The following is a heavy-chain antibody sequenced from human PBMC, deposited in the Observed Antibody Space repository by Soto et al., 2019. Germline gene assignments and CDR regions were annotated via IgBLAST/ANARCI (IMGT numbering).Heavy chain of an antibody. D-gene: IGHD3-22*01. CDR1: GGSISSSSYY. Sequence: SETLSLTCTVSGGSISSSSYYWGWIRQPPGKGLEWIGSIYYSGSTYYNPSLKSRVTISVDTSKNRFSLKLSSVTAADTAVYYCARHRRSTYYYDSSGPDYWGQGTLVTVSS. V-gene: IGHV4-39*01. J-gene: IGHJ4*02. CDR2: IYYSGST. CDR3: ARHRRSTYYYDSSGPDY.